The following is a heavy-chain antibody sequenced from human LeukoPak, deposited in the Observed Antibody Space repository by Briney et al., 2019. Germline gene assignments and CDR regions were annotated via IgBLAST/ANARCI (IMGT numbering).Heavy chain of an antibody. J-gene: IGHJ6*02. CDR2: IYTSGST. D-gene: IGHD5-12*01. V-gene: IGHV4-4*07. CDR3: ASNSGYDSGVGYYGMDV. CDR1: GGSISSYY. Sequence: SETVSLTCTVSGGSISSYYWSWIRQPAGKGLEWIGRIYTSGSTNYNPSLKSRVAMSVDTSKNQFSLKLSSVTAADTAVYYCASNSGYDSGVGYYGMDVWGQGTTVTVSS.